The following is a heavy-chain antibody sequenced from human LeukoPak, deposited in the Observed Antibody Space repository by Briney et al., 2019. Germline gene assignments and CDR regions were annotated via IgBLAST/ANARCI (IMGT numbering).Heavy chain of an antibody. J-gene: IGHJ4*02. V-gene: IGHV3-23*01. CDR2: ISGSGGST. Sequence: GGSLRLSCAASGFAFRHYWMSWVRQAPGKGLEWVSYISGSGGSTYYADSVKGRFTISRDKSKNTLYLQMNSLRAEDTAVYYCAKESGSGRSFDYWGQGTLVTVSS. CDR1: GFAFRHYW. D-gene: IGHD3-10*01. CDR3: AKESGSGRSFDY.